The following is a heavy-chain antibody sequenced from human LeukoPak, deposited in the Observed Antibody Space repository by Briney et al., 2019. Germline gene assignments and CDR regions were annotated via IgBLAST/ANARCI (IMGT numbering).Heavy chain of an antibody. CDR2: INPSGGST. J-gene: IGHJ4*02. D-gene: IGHD3-22*01. CDR1: GYTFTSYY. CDR3: ARGTSYDSSGYYHFGDY. Sequence: GASVKVSCKASGYTFTSYYMHWVRQAPGQGLEWMGIINPSGGSTSYAQKFQGRVTMTRDTSTSTVYMELSSLRSEDTAVYYCARGTSYDSSGYYHFGDYWGQGTLVTVSS. V-gene: IGHV1-46*01.